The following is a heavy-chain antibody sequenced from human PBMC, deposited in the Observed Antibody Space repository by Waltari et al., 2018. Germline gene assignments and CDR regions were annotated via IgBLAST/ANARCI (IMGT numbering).Heavy chain of an antibody. CDR3: ATVSIAVDLRERYYFDY. V-gene: IGHV1-24*01. D-gene: IGHD6-19*01. Sequence: QVQLVQSGAEVKKPGASVKVSCKVSGYPLTDLSMHWVRQAPGQGLEWMGGFDPEDGETIYAQKFQGRVTMTEDTSTDTAYMELSSLRSEDTAVYYCATVSIAVDLRERYYFDYWGQGTLVTVSS. CDR2: FDPEDGET. J-gene: IGHJ4*02. CDR1: GYPLTDLS.